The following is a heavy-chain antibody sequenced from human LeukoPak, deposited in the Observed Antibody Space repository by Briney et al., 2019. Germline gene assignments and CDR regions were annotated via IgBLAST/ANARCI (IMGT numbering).Heavy chain of an antibody. J-gene: IGHJ4*02. D-gene: IGHD3-22*01. V-gene: IGHV3-30*18. Sequence: GGSLRLSCAASGFTFSSYGMHWVRQAPGKGLEWVAVISYDVSDKNYADSVKGRFTISRDNSKNTLYLQMNSLRAEDTAVYYCAYDSSGYYYTPGDYWGQGTLVTVSS. CDR3: AYDSSGYYYTPGDY. CDR1: GFTFSSYG. CDR2: ISYDVSDK.